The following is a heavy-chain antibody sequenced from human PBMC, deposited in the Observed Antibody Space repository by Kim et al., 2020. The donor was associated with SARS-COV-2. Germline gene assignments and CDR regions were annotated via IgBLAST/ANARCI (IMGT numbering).Heavy chain of an antibody. J-gene: IGHJ4*02. CDR1: GGSFSGYY. CDR3: ARTRVLRFLEWSGGVAPFDY. CDR2: INHSGST. Sequence: SETLSLTCAVYGGSFSGYYWSWIRQPPGKGLEWIGEINHSGSTNYNPSLKSRVTISVDTSKNQFSLKLSSVTAADTAVYYCARTRVLRFLEWSGGVAPFDYWGQGTLVTVSS. V-gene: IGHV4-34*01. D-gene: IGHD3-3*01.